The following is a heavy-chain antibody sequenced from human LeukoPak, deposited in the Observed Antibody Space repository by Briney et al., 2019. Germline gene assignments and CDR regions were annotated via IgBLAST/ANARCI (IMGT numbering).Heavy chain of an antibody. CDR1: GFTFSSYA. V-gene: IGHV3-30*01. CDR2: ISYDGSNK. Sequence: PGRSLRLSCAASGFTFSSYAMHWVRQAPGKGPEWVAVISYDGSNKYYADSVKGRFTISRDNSKNTLYLQMNSLRAEDTAVYYCARSRGTFYYYYYMDVWGKGTTVIVSS. CDR3: ARSRGTFYYYYYMDV. D-gene: IGHD6-25*01. J-gene: IGHJ6*03.